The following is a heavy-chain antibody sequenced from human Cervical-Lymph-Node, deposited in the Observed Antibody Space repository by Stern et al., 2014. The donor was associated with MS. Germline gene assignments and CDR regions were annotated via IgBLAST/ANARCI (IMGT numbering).Heavy chain of an antibody. V-gene: IGHV3-23*04. D-gene: IGHD5-12*01. CDR1: GFRFTNYA. Sequence: QLVQSGGGLVQPGGSLRLSCAASGFRFTNYAMSWVRQAPGKGLEWVSSIDGPGTKTYYADSVKGRFTISRDNSKNTLYLQMYSLRGEDTAVYYCASGPEWLQPWGQGTLVTVSS. J-gene: IGHJ4*02. CDR2: IDGPGTKT. CDR3: ASGPEWLQP.